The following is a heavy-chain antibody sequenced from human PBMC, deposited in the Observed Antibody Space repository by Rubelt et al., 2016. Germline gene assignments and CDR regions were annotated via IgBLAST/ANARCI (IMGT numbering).Heavy chain of an antibody. V-gene: IGHV3-30*19. D-gene: IGHD1-26*01. CDR3: ARDDEWEHYYGMDV. CDR1: GFTFSSYG. Sequence: GGGVVQPGRSLRLSCAASGFTFSSYGMHWVRQAPGKGLEWVAVISYDGSNKYYADSVKGRFTISRDNSKNTLYLQMNSLRAEDTAVYYCARDDEWEHYYGMDVWGQGTTVTVSS. J-gene: IGHJ6*02. CDR2: ISYDGSNK.